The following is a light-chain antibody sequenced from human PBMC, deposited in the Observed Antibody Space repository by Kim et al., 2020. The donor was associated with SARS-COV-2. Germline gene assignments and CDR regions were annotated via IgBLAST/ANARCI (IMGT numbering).Light chain of an antibody. CDR1: NIGSKS. V-gene: IGLV3-21*04. CDR2: YDS. Sequence: SYELTQPPSVSVAPGKTARFTCGGNNIGSKSVHWYQQKPGQAPVLVIYYDSDRPSGIPERFPGSNSGNTATMTISRVEAGDEADYYCQVWDRSSDQRVFGGGTQLTVL. CDR3: QVWDRSSDQRV. J-gene: IGLJ3*02.